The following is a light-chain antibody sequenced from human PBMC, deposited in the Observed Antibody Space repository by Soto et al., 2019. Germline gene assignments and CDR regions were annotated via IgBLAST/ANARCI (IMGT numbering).Light chain of an antibody. J-gene: IGKJ2*01. CDR1: KSVSSAH. CDR2: GAF. V-gene: IGKV3-20*01. Sequence: EIVLTQSPGTLSLSPGERATLSCRASKSVSSAHLAWYQQKPGQAPRLLIYGAFSRATGIPDRFSGSGSGTDFTLTISRLEPEDFAVYYCQQYGSSPMYTFGQGTKLEIK. CDR3: QQYGSSPMYT.